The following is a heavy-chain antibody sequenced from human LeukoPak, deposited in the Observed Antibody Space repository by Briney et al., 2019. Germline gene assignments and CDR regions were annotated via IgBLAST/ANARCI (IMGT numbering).Heavy chain of an antibody. CDR1: GFTFSDYY. CDR2: ISSSGSTI. CDR3: ARDPVYRDYSNYHYYYYMDV. J-gene: IGHJ6*03. D-gene: IGHD4-11*01. V-gene: IGHV3-11*04. Sequence: PGGSLRLSCAASGFTFSDYYMSWIRQAPGKGLEWVSYISSSGSTIYYADSVKGRFTISRDNAKNSLYLQMNSLRAEDTAVYYCARDPVYRDYSNYHYYYYMDVWGKGTTVTVSS.